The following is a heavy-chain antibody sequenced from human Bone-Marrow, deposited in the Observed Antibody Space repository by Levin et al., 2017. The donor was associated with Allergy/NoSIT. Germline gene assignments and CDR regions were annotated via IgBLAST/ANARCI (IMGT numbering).Heavy chain of an antibody. Sequence: SQTLSLTCSVSGASINNYYWSWIRQPPGKGLEWIGYIYYSGNTNYNPSLKSRVTIFEDTSKNHFSLKLTSVTAADAAVYFCARDGLNYGQAFDYWGPGTLVTVSP. V-gene: IGHV4-59*01. CDR1: GASINNYY. CDR2: IYYSGNT. J-gene: IGHJ4*02. CDR3: ARDGLNYGQAFDY. D-gene: IGHD3-10*01.